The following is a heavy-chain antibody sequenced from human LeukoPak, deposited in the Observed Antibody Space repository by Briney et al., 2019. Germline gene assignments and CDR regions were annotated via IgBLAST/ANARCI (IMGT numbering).Heavy chain of an antibody. J-gene: IGHJ5*02. Sequence: GGSLRLSCAASGFTFSSYGMHWVRQTPGKGLEWVAVISYDGSNKYYVDSVKGRFTISRDNSKNTLYLQMNSLRAEDTAVYYCAKAGSSWYWFDPWGQGTLVTVSS. CDR3: AKAGSSWYWFDP. D-gene: IGHD6-13*01. CDR1: GFTFSSYG. CDR2: ISYDGSNK. V-gene: IGHV3-30*18.